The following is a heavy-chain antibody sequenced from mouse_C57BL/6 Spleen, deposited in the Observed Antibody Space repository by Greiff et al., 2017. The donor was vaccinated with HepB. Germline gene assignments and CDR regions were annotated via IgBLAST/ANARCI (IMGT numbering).Heavy chain of an antibody. Sequence: QVQLQRSGAELVRPGTSVKMSCKASGYTFTNYWIGWAKQRPGHGLEWIGDIYPGGGYTNYNEKFKGKATLTADKSSSTAYMQFSSLTSEDSAIYYCARRETYAMDYWGQGTSVTVSS. CDR2: IYPGGGYT. CDR1: GYTFTNYW. CDR3: ARRETYAMDY. J-gene: IGHJ4*01. V-gene: IGHV1-63*01.